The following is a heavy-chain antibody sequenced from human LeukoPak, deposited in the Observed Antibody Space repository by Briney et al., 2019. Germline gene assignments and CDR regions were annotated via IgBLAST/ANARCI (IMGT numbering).Heavy chain of an antibody. J-gene: IGHJ4*02. V-gene: IGHV4-39*01. D-gene: IGHD5-18*01. Sequence: SETLSLTCTVSGGSINSSSYYWGWIRQPPGKGLEWIGSIYYSGSTYYNPSLKSRVTISVDTSKNQFSLKLSSVTAADTAVYYCARHGSGYSYGTVDYWGQGTLVTVSS. CDR3: ARHGSGYSYGTVDY. CDR1: GGSINSSSYY. CDR2: IYYSGST.